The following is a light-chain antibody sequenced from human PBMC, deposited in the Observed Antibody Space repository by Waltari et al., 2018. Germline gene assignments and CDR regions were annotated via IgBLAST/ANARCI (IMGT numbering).Light chain of an antibody. CDR2: WAS. V-gene: IGKV4-1*01. Sequence: DIVMTQSPESLTVSLGERATVNCKSSQTVLYSSKNYLAWYQQKPGQPPKLLIYWASTRKSGVSDRFSGSGSGTDFTLTISSLQAEDVAVYYCQQYYSPPQTFGQGTKVQIK. CDR3: QQYYSPPQT. J-gene: IGKJ1*01. CDR1: QTVLYSSKNY.